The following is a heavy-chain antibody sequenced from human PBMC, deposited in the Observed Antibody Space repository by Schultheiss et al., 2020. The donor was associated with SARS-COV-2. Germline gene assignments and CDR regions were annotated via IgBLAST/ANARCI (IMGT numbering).Heavy chain of an antibody. CDR2: IGSSGSYI. V-gene: IGHV3-21*01. J-gene: IGHJ4*02. CDR1: GLTVSTNY. CDR3: ARGGSGWYGY. Sequence: GGSLRLSCAASGLTVSTNYMNWVRQIPGKGLEWVSSIGSSGSYIYYADSVKGRFTISRHNAKNSLYLQMNSLRAEDTAMYYCARGGSGWYGYWGQGTLVTVSS. D-gene: IGHD6-19*01.